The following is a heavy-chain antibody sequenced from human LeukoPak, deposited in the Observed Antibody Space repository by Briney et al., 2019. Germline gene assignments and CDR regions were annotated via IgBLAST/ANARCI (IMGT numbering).Heavy chain of an antibody. Sequence: SETLSLTCTVSRGSISSSSYYWGWIRQPPGKGLEWIGSIYYSGNTYYNPSLKSRVTISVDTSKNQFSLKLSSVTAADTAVYYCARRRLGETTTANWFDPWAREPWSPSP. CDR1: RGSISSSSYY. V-gene: IGHV4-39*01. CDR2: IYYSGNT. CDR3: ARRRLGETTTANWFDP. D-gene: IGHD4-17*01. J-gene: IGHJ5*02.